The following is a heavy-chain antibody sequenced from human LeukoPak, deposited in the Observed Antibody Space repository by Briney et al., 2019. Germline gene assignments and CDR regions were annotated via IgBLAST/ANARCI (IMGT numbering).Heavy chain of an antibody. J-gene: IGHJ6*03. Sequence: PGGSLRLSCAASGFTFSSYWMSWVRQAPGKGLEWVANIKQDGSEKYYVDSVKGRFTISRDNAKNSLYLQMNSLRAEDTAVYYCARGPYSGSYGDSYYYYMDVWGKGTTVTISS. D-gene: IGHD1-26*01. CDR2: IKQDGSEK. V-gene: IGHV3-7*01. CDR3: ARGPYSGSYGDSYYYYMDV. CDR1: GFTFSSYW.